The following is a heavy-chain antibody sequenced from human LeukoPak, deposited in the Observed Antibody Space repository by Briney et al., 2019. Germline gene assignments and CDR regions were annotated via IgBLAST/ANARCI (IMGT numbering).Heavy chain of an antibody. D-gene: IGHD2-2*01. J-gene: IGHJ6*02. V-gene: IGHV3-7*01. Sequence: GGSLGLSCAASKFTFSSYWMSWVRQPPGKGLEWVANIKQDGSEKYSVDSVKGRFTISRDNANNSLYLQMNSLRAEDTAVYYCARDRIYCSSTSCYGDVYYYGMDVWGQGTTVTVSS. CDR3: ARDRIYCSSTSCYGDVYYYGMDV. CDR2: IKQDGSEK. CDR1: KFTFSSYW.